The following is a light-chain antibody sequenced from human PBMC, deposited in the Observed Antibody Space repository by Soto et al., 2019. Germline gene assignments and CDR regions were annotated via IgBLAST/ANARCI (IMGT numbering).Light chain of an antibody. Sequence: EIVMTQSPATLSVSPGERATLSCRASQSVSSDLAWYHQKPGQAPRLLIYGASTRATGIPARFSGSGSGTDFTLTISSLQPEDVAVYYCQQYYSTPWTFGQGTKVDIK. V-gene: IGKV3-15*01. CDR1: QSVSSD. J-gene: IGKJ1*01. CDR3: QQYYSTPWT. CDR2: GAS.